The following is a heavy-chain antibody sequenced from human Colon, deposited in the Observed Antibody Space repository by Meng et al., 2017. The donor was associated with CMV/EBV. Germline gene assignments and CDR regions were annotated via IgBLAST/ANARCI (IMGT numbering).Heavy chain of an antibody. D-gene: IGHD3-3*01. CDR1: GGSLSGYY. J-gene: IGHJ4*02. Sequence: QVQLKQWGGGLLKTSETLSLTCGVSGGSLSGYYWTWIRQSPGKGLEWIGEINQSGSTNYNPSLKSRVTVSVDTSKNQFSLRVTSVTAADSALYYCAREAGPFFGVIVYDSWGQGTLVTVSS. CDR3: AREAGPFFGVIVYDS. CDR2: INQSGST. V-gene: IGHV4-34*01.